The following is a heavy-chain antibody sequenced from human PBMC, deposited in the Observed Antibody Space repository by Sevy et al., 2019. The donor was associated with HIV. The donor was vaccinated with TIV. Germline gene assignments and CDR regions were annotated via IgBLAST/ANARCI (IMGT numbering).Heavy chain of an antibody. J-gene: IGHJ5*02. CDR1: GGSISSSRHY. CDR2: RFYSGGA. D-gene: IGHD3-22*01. V-gene: IGHV4-39*07. Sequence: SETLSLTCNVSGGSISSSRHYWGWIRQSPGKSLEWIGSRFYSGGAYYNPSLQSRVTMSVDTSKNQFSLKLSSVTAADTAVYYCARDRSFSGYDSSGYYTASNWFDPWGQGTLVTVSS. CDR3: ARDRSFSGYDSSGYYTASNWFDP.